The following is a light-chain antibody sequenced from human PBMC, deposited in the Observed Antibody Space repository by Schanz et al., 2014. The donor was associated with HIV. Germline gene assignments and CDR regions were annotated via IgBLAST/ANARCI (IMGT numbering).Light chain of an antibody. V-gene: IGLV2-23*01. CDR1: SSDVGSYNL. CDR2: EGS. CDR3: CSYAGSSTWL. Sequence: QSALTQPASVSGSPGQSITISCTGTSSDVGSYNLVSWYQQHPGKAPKLMIYEGSKRPSGVSNRFSGSKSGNTASLTISGLQAEDEADYYCCSYAGSSTWLFGGGTKLTV. J-gene: IGLJ3*02.